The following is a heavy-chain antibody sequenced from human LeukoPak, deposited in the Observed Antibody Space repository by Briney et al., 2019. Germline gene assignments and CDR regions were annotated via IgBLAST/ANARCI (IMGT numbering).Heavy chain of an antibody. CDR1: GYSFTSYW. J-gene: IGHJ4*02. V-gene: IGHV5-51*01. Sequence: GESLKISCKRSGYSFTSYWIGWVRQMPGKGLEWMGIIYPGDSDTRYSPSFQGQVTISADKSISTAYLQWSSLKASDTAMYYCARLSSGWYPGFDFDYWGQGTLVTVSS. D-gene: IGHD6-19*01. CDR2: IYPGDSDT. CDR3: ARLSSGWYPGFDFDY.